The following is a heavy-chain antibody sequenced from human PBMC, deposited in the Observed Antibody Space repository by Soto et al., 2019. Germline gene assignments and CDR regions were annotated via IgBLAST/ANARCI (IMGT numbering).Heavy chain of an antibody. V-gene: IGHV3-30*03. D-gene: IGHD2-2*02. CDR2: ISYDGSNK. CDR3: ARVTGYCSSTSCYSYPYYGMDV. Sequence: QVQLVESGGGVVQPGRSLRLSCAASGFTFSSYGMHWVRQAPGKGLEWVAVISYDGSNKYYADSVKGRFTISRDNSKNTLYLQMNSLRAEDTAVYYCARVTGYCSSTSCYSYPYYGMDVWGQGTTVTVSS. J-gene: IGHJ6*02. CDR1: GFTFSSYG.